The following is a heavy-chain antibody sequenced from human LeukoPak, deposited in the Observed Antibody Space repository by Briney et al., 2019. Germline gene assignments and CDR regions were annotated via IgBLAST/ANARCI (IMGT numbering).Heavy chain of an antibody. Sequence: SETLSLTCTVSGGSISSCSYYWGWIRQPPGKGLEWIGSIYYSGSTYYNPSLKSRVTISVDTSKNQFSLKLSSVTAADTAVYYCARQTVPYYDFWSGYLSWGQGTLVTVSS. CDR1: GGSISSCSYY. J-gene: IGHJ1*01. V-gene: IGHV4-39*01. CDR3: ARQTVPYYDFWSGYLS. D-gene: IGHD3-3*01. CDR2: IYYSGST.